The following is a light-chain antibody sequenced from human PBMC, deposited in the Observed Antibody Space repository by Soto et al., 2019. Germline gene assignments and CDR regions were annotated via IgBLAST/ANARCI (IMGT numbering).Light chain of an antibody. CDR2: ANN. CDR1: SSNIGSNT. Sequence: QSVLTQPPSASGTPGQMVTISCSGSSSNIGSNTVSWYQQLPGTAPKLLIYANNQRPSGVPDRVSGSKSGTSASLAISGLQSEDEADDYCAAWDDSLNGYVFGSGTKLTVL. V-gene: IGLV1-44*01. CDR3: AAWDDSLNGYV. J-gene: IGLJ1*01.